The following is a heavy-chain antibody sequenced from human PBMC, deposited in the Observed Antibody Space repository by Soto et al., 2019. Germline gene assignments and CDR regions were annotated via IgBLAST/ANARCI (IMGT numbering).Heavy chain of an antibody. Sequence: PGGSLRLSCAASGFTFSSYAMSWVRQAPGKGLEWGSAISGSGGSTYYADSVKGRITISRDNSKNTLYLQMNSLRAEDTAVYYCAKDMRSSGFYYYCGMDDWGQGTTVTVSS. CDR3: AKDMRSSGFYYYCGMDD. V-gene: IGHV3-23*01. D-gene: IGHD3-10*01. J-gene: IGHJ6*01. CDR1: GFTFSSYA. CDR2: ISGSGGST.